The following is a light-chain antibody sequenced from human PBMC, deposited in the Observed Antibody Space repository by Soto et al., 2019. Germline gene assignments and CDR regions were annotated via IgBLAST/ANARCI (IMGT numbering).Light chain of an antibody. CDR3: QQYNSHSFYS. V-gene: IGKV1-5*03. CDR1: QDVGSF. Sequence: DVLMAQSPSTLSASVGDTISVTCRASQDVGSFLAWYQQKPGKAPKLLIYLASRLESGVPSRFSGSGSGTDFSLTISGLQPDDFATYFCQQYNSHSFYSFGQGTKLEIK. J-gene: IGKJ2*03. CDR2: LAS.